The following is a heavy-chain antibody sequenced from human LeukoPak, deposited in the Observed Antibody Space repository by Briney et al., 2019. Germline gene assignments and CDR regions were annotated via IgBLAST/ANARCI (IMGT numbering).Heavy chain of an antibody. CDR3: AKDLELAVAGTFDY. J-gene: IGHJ4*02. D-gene: IGHD6-19*01. Sequence: GGSLRLSCAASGFTFSSYGMHWVRQAPGKGLEWVAVISYDGSNKYYADSVKGRFTISGDNSKNTLYLQMNSLRAEDTAVYYCAKDLELAVAGTFDYWGQGTLVTVSS. CDR1: GFTFSSYG. CDR2: ISYDGSNK. V-gene: IGHV3-30*18.